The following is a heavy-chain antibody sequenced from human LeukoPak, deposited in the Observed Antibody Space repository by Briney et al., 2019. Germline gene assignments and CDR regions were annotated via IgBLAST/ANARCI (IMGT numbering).Heavy chain of an antibody. J-gene: IGHJ4*02. CDR3: ARQEGRFDY. CDR1: GGSISRSSYY. CDR2: IHYSGTT. Sequence: SETLSLTCTVSGGSISRSSYYWAWIRRPPGKELEWIGSIHYSGTTYYKPSLKSRVTISVETSKNQFSLKLTSVSAEDTAIYYCARQEGRFDYWGQGTLATVSS. V-gene: IGHV4-39*01.